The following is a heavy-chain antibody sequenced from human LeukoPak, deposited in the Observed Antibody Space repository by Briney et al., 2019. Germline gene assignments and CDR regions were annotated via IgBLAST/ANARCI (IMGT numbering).Heavy chain of an antibody. CDR1: GGSISSSSYY. V-gene: IGHV4-39*01. J-gene: IGHJ4*02. CDR2: IYYSGST. D-gene: IGHD6-19*01. CDR3: SIAVAGIYFDY. Sequence: PSETLSLTCTVSGGSISSSSYYWGWIRQPPGKGLEWIGSIYYSGSTCYNPSLKSRVTISVDTSKNQFSLKLSSVTAAAPAVYYCSIAVAGIYFDYWGQGTLVTVSS.